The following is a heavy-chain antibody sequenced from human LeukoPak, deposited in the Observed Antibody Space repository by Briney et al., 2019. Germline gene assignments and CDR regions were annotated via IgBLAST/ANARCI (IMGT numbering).Heavy chain of an antibody. D-gene: IGHD3-3*01. V-gene: IGHV3-74*01. Sequence: GGSLRLSCAASGFTFSSYWMHWVRQAPGKGLVWVSRINSDGSCTSYADSVKGRFTISRDNAKNKLYLQMNSLRAEDTAVYYCARGPPYYDFWSGYSDYWGQGTLVTVSS. CDR3: ARGPPYYDFWSGYSDY. CDR1: GFTFSSYW. J-gene: IGHJ4*02. CDR2: INSDGSCT.